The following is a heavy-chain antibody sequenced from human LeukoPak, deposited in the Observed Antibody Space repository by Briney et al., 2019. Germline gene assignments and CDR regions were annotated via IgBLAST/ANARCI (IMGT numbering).Heavy chain of an antibody. CDR2: ISGSGGNT. CDR1: GFTFSSYA. V-gene: IGHV3-23*01. D-gene: IGHD3-22*01. Sequence: GGSLRLSCAASGFTFSSYAMSWVRQAPGEGLEWVSAISGSGGNTYYTDSVKGRFTISRDNSKNTLYLQMNSLRPEDTAVYYCAKGLYGSSYPYYFDYWGQGTLVTVSS. J-gene: IGHJ4*02. CDR3: AKGLYGSSYPYYFDY.